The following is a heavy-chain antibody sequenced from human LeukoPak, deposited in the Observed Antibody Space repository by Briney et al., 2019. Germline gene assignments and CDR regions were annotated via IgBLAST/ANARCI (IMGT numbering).Heavy chain of an antibody. Sequence: SETLSLTCAVYGGSFSGYYWSWIRQPPGKGLEWIGEINHSGSTNYNPSLKSRVTISVDTSKNQFSLKLSSVTAADTAVYYCARRYGGWGYYYYYYYMDVWGKGTTVTISS. J-gene: IGHJ6*03. D-gene: IGHD6-19*01. CDR2: INHSGST. CDR1: GGSFSGYY. V-gene: IGHV4-34*01. CDR3: ARRYGGWGYYYYYYYMDV.